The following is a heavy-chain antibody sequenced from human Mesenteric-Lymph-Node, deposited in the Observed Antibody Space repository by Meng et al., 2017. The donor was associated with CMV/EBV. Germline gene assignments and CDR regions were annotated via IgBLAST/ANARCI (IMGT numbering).Heavy chain of an antibody. Sequence: GESLKISCAASGFTFSSYWMSWVRQAPGKGLEWVANIKQDGSEKYYVDSVKGRFTISRDNSKNTLYLQMNSLRAEDTAVYYCAKNQGGVLPEVDVWGQGTTVTVSS. J-gene: IGHJ6*02. CDR1: GFTFSSYW. V-gene: IGHV3-7*03. CDR2: IKQDGSEK. D-gene: IGHD1-14*01. CDR3: AKNQGGVLPEVDV.